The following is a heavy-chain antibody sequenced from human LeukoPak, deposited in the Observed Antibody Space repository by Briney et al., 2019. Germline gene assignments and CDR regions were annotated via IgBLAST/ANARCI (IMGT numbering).Heavy chain of an antibody. CDR3: AREGHFYYYYMDV. J-gene: IGHJ6*03. V-gene: IGHV4-4*07. Sequence: PSETLSLTCTVTGGSIASCYWSWIRQPAGKGLEWIGRIYSSGTTNYNPSLKSRVTMSVDTSRNQFSLRLTSVTAADTAVYYCAREGHFYYYYMDVWDKGTTVTVSS. CDR1: GGSIASCY. CDR2: IYSSGTT.